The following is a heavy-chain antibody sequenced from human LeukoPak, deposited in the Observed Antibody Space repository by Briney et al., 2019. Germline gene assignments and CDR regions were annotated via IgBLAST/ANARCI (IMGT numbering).Heavy chain of an antibody. V-gene: IGHV3-53*01. CDR3: GVEIWAYY. D-gene: IGHD3-16*01. Sequence: GGSLRLTCAASGITVSTNYMNWVRQAPGKGLEWVSVIYSTDKTNYADSVQGRFTISRDPSKNTVYLQMNSLRAEDTAVYYCGVEIWAYYWGQGTLVTVSS. CDR1: GITVSTNY. CDR2: IYSTDKT. J-gene: IGHJ4*02.